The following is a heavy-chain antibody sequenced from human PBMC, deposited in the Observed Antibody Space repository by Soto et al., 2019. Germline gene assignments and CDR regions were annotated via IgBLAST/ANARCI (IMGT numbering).Heavy chain of an antibody. CDR2: INAGNGNT. CDR3: ARDPASYDYVWGSYRSHGMDV. Sequence: ASVKVSCKASGYTFTSYAMHWVRQAPGQRLEWMGWINAGNGNTKYSQKFQGRVTITRDTSASTAYMELSSLRSEDTAVYYCARDPASYDYVWGSYRSHGMDVWG. D-gene: IGHD3-16*02. J-gene: IGHJ6*02. V-gene: IGHV1-3*01. CDR1: GYTFTSYA.